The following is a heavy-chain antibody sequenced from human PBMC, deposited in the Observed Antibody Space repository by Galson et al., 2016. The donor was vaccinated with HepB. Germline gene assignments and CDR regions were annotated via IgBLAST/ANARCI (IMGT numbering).Heavy chain of an antibody. CDR3: ARLGEWLVPFFDY. Sequence: QSGAEVKKPGESLKISCKGFGFNFTNYWIVWVRQMPGKGLEWMGIIYPGDPDTRYSPSFQGQVTISADKSISTAYLRWSTLKASDTAMYYCARLGEWLVPFFDYWGQGTLVTVSS. D-gene: IGHD5-12*01. CDR2: IYPGDPDT. J-gene: IGHJ4*02. V-gene: IGHV5-51*03. CDR1: GFNFTNYW.